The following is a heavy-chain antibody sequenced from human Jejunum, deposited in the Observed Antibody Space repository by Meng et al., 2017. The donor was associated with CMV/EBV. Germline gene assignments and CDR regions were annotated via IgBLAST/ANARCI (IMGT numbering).Heavy chain of an antibody. CDR3: ATTLYPKPFLNHFDP. CDR1: GGSIPSYY. J-gene: IGHJ5*02. D-gene: IGHD2/OR15-2a*01. CDR2: RYYRETA. V-gene: IGHV4-59*01. Sequence: GGSIPSYYVSWIRQPPGKGLEWIGYRYYRETAYYSPSLRSRVTISADTTTNQFSLRLTSVTPADAAVYFCATTLYPKPFLNHFDPWGQGTLVTVSS.